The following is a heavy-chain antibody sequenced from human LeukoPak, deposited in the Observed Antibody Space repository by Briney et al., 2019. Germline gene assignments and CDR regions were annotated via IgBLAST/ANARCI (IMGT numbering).Heavy chain of an antibody. J-gene: IGHJ4*02. Sequence: GGSLRLSCEASGFTFSSYAMSWVRQAPGKGLEWVSAISGSGSSTYYADSLKGRFTISRDNSKNTLYLQMNSLRAEDTAVYYCAIRGIYYLDYWGQGTLVTVSS. CDR2: ISGSGSST. D-gene: IGHD2-21*01. CDR1: GFTFSSYA. V-gene: IGHV3-23*01. CDR3: AIRGIYYLDY.